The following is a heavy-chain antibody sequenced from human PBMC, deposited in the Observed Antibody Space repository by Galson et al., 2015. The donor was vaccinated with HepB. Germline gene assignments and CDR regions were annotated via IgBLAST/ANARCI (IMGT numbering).Heavy chain of an antibody. Sequence: ETLSLTCTVSGGSITSSYWSWIRQPPGKGLEWIGFTYYTGNIHYNPSLSSRVTISIGTSKNQFSLRLTSVTAADTAVYYCAKGGDSGILVHAFDIWGQGTLVTVSS. D-gene: IGHD2-21*02. CDR2: TYYTGNI. CDR3: AKGGDSGILVHAFDI. V-gene: IGHV4-59*01. J-gene: IGHJ4*02. CDR1: GGSITSSY.